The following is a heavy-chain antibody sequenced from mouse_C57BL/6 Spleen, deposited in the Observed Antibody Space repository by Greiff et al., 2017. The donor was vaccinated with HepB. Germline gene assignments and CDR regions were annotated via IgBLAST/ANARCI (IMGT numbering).Heavy chain of an antibody. Sequence: VQLQQSGAELVRPGASVTLSCKASGYTFTDYEMHWVKQTPVHGLEWIGAIDPETGGTAYNQKFKGKAILTADKSSSTAYMELRSLTSEDSAVYYCTRGELRLPHFDYWGQGTTLTVSS. D-gene: IGHD3-2*02. CDR2: IDPETGGT. CDR3: TRGELRLPHFDY. CDR1: GYTFTDYE. V-gene: IGHV1-15*01. J-gene: IGHJ2*01.